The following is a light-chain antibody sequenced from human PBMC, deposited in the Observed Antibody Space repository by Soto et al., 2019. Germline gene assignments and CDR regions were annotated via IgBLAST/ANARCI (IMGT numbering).Light chain of an antibody. V-gene: IGKV3-20*01. CDR2: GAS. CDR1: QSFNSIY. CDR3: HQYDSWT. Sequence: EIVLTQSPGTLSLSPGERATLSCRASQSFNSIYLAWYQQKPGQAPRLLIYGASSRATGIPGRFSGSGSGTDFTLTISRLEPEDFAVYYCHQYDSWTFGQGTKV. J-gene: IGKJ1*01.